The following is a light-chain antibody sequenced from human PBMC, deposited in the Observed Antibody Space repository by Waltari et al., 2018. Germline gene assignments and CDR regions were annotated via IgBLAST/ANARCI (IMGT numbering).Light chain of an antibody. J-gene: IGLJ2*01. CDR2: SNN. CDR3: AAWDDTLNGVL. Sequence: QSVLTQSPSTSETPGQTVTIFSSGSGFNLVARTVHWYQQLPGTAPKLLFYSNNRRPSGGPDRFSGSKSGSSASLAISRLQSEDEADYYCAAWDDTLNGVLFGGGTKLTVL. CDR1: GFNLVART. V-gene: IGLV1-44*01.